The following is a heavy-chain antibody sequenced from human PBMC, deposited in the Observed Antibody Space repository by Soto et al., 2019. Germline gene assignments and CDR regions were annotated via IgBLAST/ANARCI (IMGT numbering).Heavy chain of an antibody. J-gene: IGHJ3*02. CDR1: GGSISSSSYY. CDR3: ARRTPHPLVPPEQYDSSGYYPKDDAFDI. Sequence: QLQLQESGPGLVKPSETLSLTCTVSGGSISSSSYYWGWIRQPPGKGLEWIGSIYYSGSTYYNPSLKSRVTISVDTSKNQFSLKLSSVTAADTAVYYCARRTPHPLVPPEQYDSSGYYPKDDAFDIWGQGTMVTVSS. D-gene: IGHD3-22*01. CDR2: IYYSGST. V-gene: IGHV4-39*01.